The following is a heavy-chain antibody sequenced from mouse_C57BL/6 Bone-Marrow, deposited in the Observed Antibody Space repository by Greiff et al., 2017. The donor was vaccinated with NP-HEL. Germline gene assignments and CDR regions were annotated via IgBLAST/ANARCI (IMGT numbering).Heavy chain of an antibody. D-gene: IGHD3-3*01. J-gene: IGHJ2*01. CDR3: ARPRGHY. V-gene: IGHV5-6*01. CDR2: ISSGGSYT. CDR1: GFTFSSYG. Sequence: VQLKESGGDLVKPGGSLKLSCAASGFTFSSYGMSWVRQTPDKRLEWVATISSGGSYTYYPDSVKGRFTISRDNAKNTLYLQMSSLKSEDTAMYYCARPRGHYWGQGTTLTVSS.